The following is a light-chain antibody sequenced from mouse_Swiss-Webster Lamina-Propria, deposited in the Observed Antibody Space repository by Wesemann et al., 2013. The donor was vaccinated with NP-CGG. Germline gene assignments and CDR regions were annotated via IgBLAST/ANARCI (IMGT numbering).Light chain of an antibody. CDR2: STS. CDR1: SSVSY. Sequence: QIVLTQSPAIMSASPGQKVTITCSAISSVSYMHWFQQKPGTSPKLWIYSTSNLASGVPARFSGSGSGTSYSLTISRMEAEDAATYYCQQRSSYPPTFGAGTKLELK. CDR3: QQRSSYPPT. J-gene: IGKJ5*01. V-gene: IGKV4-57*01.